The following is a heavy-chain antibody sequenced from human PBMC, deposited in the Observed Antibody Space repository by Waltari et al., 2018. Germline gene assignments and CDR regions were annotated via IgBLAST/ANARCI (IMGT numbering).Heavy chain of an antibody. V-gene: IGHV4-4*02. J-gene: IGHJ2*01. CDR2: IFHNGNI. CDR3: ARRGTAGSWFFDF. D-gene: IGHD1-1*01. Sequence: QVVLEESGPGLVKPSGTLSLTCAVSGGSIGSYNWWSWIRQTPGKGLEWIGEIFHNGNINYHPSLKSRLTISVDTSRRLFSLRLASVTAADTAVYYCARRGTAGSWFFDFWGRGTLVAVSS. CDR1: GGSIGSYNW.